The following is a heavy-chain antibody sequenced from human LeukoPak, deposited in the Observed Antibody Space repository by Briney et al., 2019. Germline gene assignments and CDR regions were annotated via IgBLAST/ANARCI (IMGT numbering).Heavy chain of an antibody. CDR3: ARASGNYWYYYMDV. D-gene: IGHD3-3*01. CDR1: GGSTSSNYF. J-gene: IGHJ6*03. Sequence: SETLSLTCTVSGGSTSSNYFWGWIRQPPGKDLEWIGSTYYTGNTYYNPSLKSRVTISADMSKNQFSLKLSSVTAADTAVYYCARASGNYWYYYMDVWGKGTTVTVSS. CDR2: TYYTGNT. V-gene: IGHV4-39*01.